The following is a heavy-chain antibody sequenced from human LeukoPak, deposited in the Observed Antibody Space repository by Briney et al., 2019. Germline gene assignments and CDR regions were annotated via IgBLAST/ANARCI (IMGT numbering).Heavy chain of an antibody. V-gene: IGHV3-74*01. Sequence: GGSLRLSCAASGFTFSSYWMHWVRQAPGKGLVWVSRINSDGSSTSYADSVKGRFTISRDNAKNTLYLQMNSLRAEDTAVYYCAKDGADIVVVVAARPDYYYYMDVWGKGTTVTVSS. CDR3: AKDGADIVVVVAARPDYYYYMDV. D-gene: IGHD2-15*01. CDR1: GFTFSSYW. CDR2: INSDGSST. J-gene: IGHJ6*03.